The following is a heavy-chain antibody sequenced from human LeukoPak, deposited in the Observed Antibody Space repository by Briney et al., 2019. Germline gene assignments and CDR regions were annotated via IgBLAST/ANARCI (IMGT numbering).Heavy chain of an antibody. Sequence: SETLSLTCTVSGGSISSGDYYWSWIRQPPGKGLEWIGEINHSGSTNYNPSLKSRVTISVDTSKNQFSLKLSSVTAADTAVYYCARGRYSSTWKHAFDIWGQGTMVTVSS. V-gene: IGHV4-39*07. CDR2: INHSGST. J-gene: IGHJ3*02. CDR1: GGSISSGDYY. CDR3: ARGRYSSTWKHAFDI. D-gene: IGHD6-13*01.